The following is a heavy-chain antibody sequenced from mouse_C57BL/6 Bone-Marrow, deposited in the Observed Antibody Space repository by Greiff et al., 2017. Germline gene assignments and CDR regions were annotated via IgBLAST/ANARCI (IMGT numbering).Heavy chain of an antibody. CDR3: AREEDYGSSYYAMDY. Sequence: VQLKESGPGLVKPSQSLSLTCSVTGYSITSGYYWNWIRQFPGNKLEWMGYISYDGSNNYNPSLNNRISITRDTSKNQFFLKLNSVTTEDTATYYCAREEDYGSSYYAMDYWGQGTSVTVSS. J-gene: IGHJ4*01. CDR2: ISYDGSN. D-gene: IGHD1-1*01. V-gene: IGHV3-6*01. CDR1: GYSITSGYY.